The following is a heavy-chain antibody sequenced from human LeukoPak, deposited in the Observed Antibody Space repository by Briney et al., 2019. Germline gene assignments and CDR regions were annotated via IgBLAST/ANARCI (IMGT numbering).Heavy chain of an antibody. Sequence: GGSLRLSCAASGFTFSSFGMHWVRQAPGKGLEWVAVIWYDGSNKYYADSVKGRFTISRDNSKNTLYLQMNSLRAEDTAVYYCARVFTYDAFDIWGQGTMVTVSS. J-gene: IGHJ3*02. V-gene: IGHV3-33*01. CDR2: IWYDGSNK. D-gene: IGHD2/OR15-2a*01. CDR1: GFTFSSFG. CDR3: ARVFTYDAFDI.